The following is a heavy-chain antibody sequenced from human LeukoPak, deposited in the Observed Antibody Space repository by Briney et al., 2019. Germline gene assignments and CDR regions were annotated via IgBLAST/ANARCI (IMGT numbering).Heavy chain of an antibody. D-gene: IGHD5-12*01. J-gene: IGHJ3*02. V-gene: IGHV3-7*01. CDR3: ARVRRFEWLYDAFDI. CDR2: IKQDGSEK. CDR1: GFTFSSYW. Sequence: GGSLRLSCAASGFTFSSYWMSWVRQAPGKGLEWVANIKQDGSEKYYVDSVKGRFTISRDNAKNSLYLQMNSLRAEDTAVYYCARVRRFEWLYDAFDIWGQGTMVTVSS.